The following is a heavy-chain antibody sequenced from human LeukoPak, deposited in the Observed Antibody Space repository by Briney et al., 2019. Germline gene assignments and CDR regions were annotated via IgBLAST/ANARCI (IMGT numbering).Heavy chain of an antibody. Sequence: SETLSLTCTVSGGSISSYYWSWIRQPAGKGLEWIGRIYTSGSTNYNPSLKSRVTMSVDTSKNQFSLKLSSVTAADTAVYYCARDKALGVVPAAIRGYYMDVWGKGTTVTVSS. CDR3: ARDKALGVVPAAIRGYYMDV. CDR2: IYTSGST. D-gene: IGHD2-2*02. J-gene: IGHJ6*03. CDR1: GGSISSYY. V-gene: IGHV4-4*07.